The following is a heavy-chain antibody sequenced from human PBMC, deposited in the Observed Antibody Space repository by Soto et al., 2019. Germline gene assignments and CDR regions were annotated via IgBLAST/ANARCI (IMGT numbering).Heavy chain of an antibody. J-gene: IGHJ4*02. D-gene: IGHD3-22*01. Sequence: QVQLQESGPGLVKPSQTLSLTCTVSGGSIGSGSYYWSWIRQHPGKGLEWIGYINYSGSTFYIPSLKNRVTTSIDTSPNQFSLKLSSVTAADTAVYYCARAGYDRDGGGYYYFDYWGQGTLVTVSS. CDR2: INYSGST. CDR1: GGSIGSGSYY. CDR3: ARAGYDRDGGGYYYFDY. V-gene: IGHV4-31*03.